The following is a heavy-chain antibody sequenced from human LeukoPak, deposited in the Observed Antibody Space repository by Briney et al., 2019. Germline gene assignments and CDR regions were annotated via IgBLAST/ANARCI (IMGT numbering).Heavy chain of an antibody. J-gene: IGHJ4*02. D-gene: IGHD5-18*01. Sequence: SVTLSLTCTVSGGSISSYYWSWIRQPPGKGLEWIGYIYYSGSTNYNPSLKSRVTISVDTSKNQFSLKLSSVTAADTAVYYCARATGYGYPFDYWGQGTLVTVSS. V-gene: IGHV4-59*01. CDR3: ARATGYGYPFDY. CDR2: IYYSGST. CDR1: GGSISSYY.